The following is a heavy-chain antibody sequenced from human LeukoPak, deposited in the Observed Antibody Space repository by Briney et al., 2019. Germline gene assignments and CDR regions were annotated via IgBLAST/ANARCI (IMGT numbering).Heavy chain of an antibody. CDR1: GYTFTGYY. D-gene: IGHD2-8*01. CDR2: INPNSGGT. J-gene: IGHJ4*02. V-gene: IGHV1-2*02. Sequence: ASVKVSCKASGYTFTGYYMHWVRQAPGQGLEWMGWINPNSGGTNYAQKFQGRVTMTRDTSLSPACIELSMLRSDDTAVYYCARANLRKNSQGVRYCDYWGQGTLVTVSS. CDR3: ARANLRKNSQGVRYCDY.